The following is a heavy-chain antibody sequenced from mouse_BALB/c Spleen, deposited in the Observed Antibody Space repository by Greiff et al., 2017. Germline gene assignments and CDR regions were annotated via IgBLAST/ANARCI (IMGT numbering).Heavy chain of an antibody. CDR2: IRNKANGYTT. CDR3: DAQVITTVVEDAMDY. J-gene: IGHJ4*01. CDR1: GFTFTDYY. Sequence: EVLLVESGGGLVQPGGSLRLSCATSGFTFTDYYMSWVRQPPGKALEWLGFIRNKANGYTTEYSASVKGRFTISRDNSQSILYLQMNTLRAEDSATYGGDAQVITTVVEDAMDYWGQGTSVTVSS. D-gene: IGHD1-1*01. V-gene: IGHV7-3*02.